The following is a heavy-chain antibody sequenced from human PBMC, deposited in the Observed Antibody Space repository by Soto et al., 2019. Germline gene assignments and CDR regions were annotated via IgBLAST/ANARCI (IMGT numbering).Heavy chain of an antibody. CDR2: ISSNGGST. V-gene: IGHV3-64*01. CDR3: ARGVAVAGTSFYY. J-gene: IGHJ4*02. Sequence: EVQLVESGGGLVQPGGSLRLSCAASGFTFSSYAMHWVRQPPGKGLEYVSAISSNGGSTYYANSVKGRFTISRDDSKNTLYLQMGSLIAEDMAVYYCARGVAVAGTSFYYWGQGTLVTVSS. D-gene: IGHD6-19*01. CDR1: GFTFSSYA.